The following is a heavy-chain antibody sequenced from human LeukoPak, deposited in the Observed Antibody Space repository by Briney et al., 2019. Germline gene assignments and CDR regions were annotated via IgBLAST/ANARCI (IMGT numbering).Heavy chain of an antibody. CDR1: GFTFSNYG. CDR3: VKGLVQTTMSYSVDY. CDR2: ISSGGSKN. J-gene: IGHJ4*02. D-gene: IGHD1-1*01. Sequence: GRSLRLSCAASGFTFSNYGMHWVRQTPGKGLEWVALISSGGSKNIYADSVKGRFTISRDNSKNTVYLQMNSLRAEDTAVYYCVKGLVQTTMSYSVDYWGQGALVTVSS. V-gene: IGHV3-30*18.